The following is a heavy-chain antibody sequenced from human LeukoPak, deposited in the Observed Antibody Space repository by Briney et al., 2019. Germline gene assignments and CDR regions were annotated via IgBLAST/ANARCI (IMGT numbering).Heavy chain of an antibody. D-gene: IGHD1-1*01. V-gene: IGHV3-23*01. CDR1: GFTFSSYA. CDR2: ISGSGGST. J-gene: IGHJ6*03. CDR3: ATTLLRASTYMDV. Sequence: GGSLRLSCAASGFTFSSYAMSWVRQAPGKGLEWVSGISGSGGSTYYADSVKGRFTISRDNSKNTLYVQMNSLRAEDTAVYCCATTLLRASTYMDVWGKGTTVTVSS.